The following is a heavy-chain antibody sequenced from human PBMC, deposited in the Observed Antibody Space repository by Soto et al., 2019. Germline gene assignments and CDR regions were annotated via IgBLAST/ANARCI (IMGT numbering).Heavy chain of an antibody. D-gene: IGHD6-25*01. Sequence: PVGSLRLSCAASGFTFSSYAISWVRQAPGKGLEWVSAISGSGISTFYADSVKGRFTISRDNSNNTLYLQMNSLRADDTAVYYCAKAPQRGFFYYGMDVWGQGTTVTVSS. CDR2: ISGSGIST. CDR3: AKAPQRGFFYYGMDV. CDR1: GFTFSSYA. J-gene: IGHJ6*02. V-gene: IGHV3-23*01.